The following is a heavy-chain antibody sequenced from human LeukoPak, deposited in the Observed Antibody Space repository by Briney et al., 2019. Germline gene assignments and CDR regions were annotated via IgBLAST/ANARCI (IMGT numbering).Heavy chain of an antibody. D-gene: IGHD6-6*01. CDR2: IYHSGSV. CDR1: VGSLNGYY. Sequence: SETQSLTCTVSVGSLNGYYWSWIPHPLGKGLEGIGFIYHSGSVNHNPSLKSRATISVDTSKNQVSLKLTSVTAADTAVYYCARHPRIAVPPFYYYYMDVWGKGTTVTVSS. J-gene: IGHJ6*03. V-gene: IGHV4-59*08. CDR3: ARHPRIAVPPFYYYYMDV.